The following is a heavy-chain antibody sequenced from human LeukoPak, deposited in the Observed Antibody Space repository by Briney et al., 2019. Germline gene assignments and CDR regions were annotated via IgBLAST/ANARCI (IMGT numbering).Heavy chain of an antibody. Sequence: GGSLRLSCAVSGFTISSYAMSWVRQAPGKGLERVSTMSGATGTTYYADSVKGRITISRDNSKNVLYLKMNSLRAEDTAVYYCAKDGERSLEWSPPLGYWGQGTLVTVSS. J-gene: IGHJ4*02. D-gene: IGHD3-3*01. V-gene: IGHV3-23*01. CDR3: AKDGERSLEWSPPLGY. CDR1: GFTISSYA. CDR2: MSGATGTT.